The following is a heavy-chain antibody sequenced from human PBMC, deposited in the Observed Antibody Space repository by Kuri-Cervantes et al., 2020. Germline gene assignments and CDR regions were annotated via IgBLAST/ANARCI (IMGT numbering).Heavy chain of an antibody. V-gene: IGHV4-34*01. CDR3: ARDVGGRLSQTRGWFEP. CDR1: GGSFSGYY. Sequence: SQTLSLTCAVYGGSFSGYYWSWIRQPPGKGLEWIGEINHSGSTNYNPSLKSRVTISVDKSKNQFSLKLSSVTAADTAVYYCARDVGGRLSQTRGWFEPWGQGTLVTVSS. CDR2: INHSGST. D-gene: IGHD2-15*01. J-gene: IGHJ5*02.